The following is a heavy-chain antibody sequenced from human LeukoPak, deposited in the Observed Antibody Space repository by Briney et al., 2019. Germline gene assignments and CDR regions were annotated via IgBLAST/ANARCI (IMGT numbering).Heavy chain of an antibody. V-gene: IGHV3-30*04. J-gene: IGHJ4*02. Sequence: GGSLRLSCAASGLTFYSYAMHWVRQAPGKGLEWVASLSNDATNKYYADSVKGRFTISRDNSKNTLYLQMSSLGAEDTAVYYWSSTHRNRAILSGYFDYWGQGMLVTVSS. D-gene: IGHD3-9*01. CDR3: SSTHRNRAILSGYFDY. CDR2: LSNDATNK. CDR1: GLTFYSYA.